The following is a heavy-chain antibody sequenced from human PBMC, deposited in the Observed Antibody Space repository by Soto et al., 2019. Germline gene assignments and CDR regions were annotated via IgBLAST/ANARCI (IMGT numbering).Heavy chain of an antibody. Sequence: SETLSLTCTVSGGSISSYYWSWIRQPPGKGLEWIGYIYYSGSTNYNPSLKSRVTISVDTSKNQFSLKLSSVTAADTAVYYCASASIAARPSDYYMDVWGKGTTVTVSS. D-gene: IGHD6-6*01. CDR1: GGSISSYY. V-gene: IGHV4-59*08. CDR2: IYYSGST. CDR3: ASASIAARPSDYYMDV. J-gene: IGHJ6*03.